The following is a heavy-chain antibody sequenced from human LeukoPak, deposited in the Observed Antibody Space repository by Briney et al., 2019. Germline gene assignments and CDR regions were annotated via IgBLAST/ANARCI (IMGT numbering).Heavy chain of an antibody. D-gene: IGHD2-2*01. CDR1: CYSFTSYW. Sequence: GGSLQISFKGSCYSFTSYWIGWVRPLPGKGLEGMGIIYPGDSDTRYSPSFQGQVTISADKSISTAYLQWSSLKASDTAMYYRARPSYCSSTSCYWSFDYWGQGTLATVSS. J-gene: IGHJ4*02. CDR3: ARPSYCSSTSCYWSFDY. V-gene: IGHV5-51*01. CDR2: IYPGDSDT.